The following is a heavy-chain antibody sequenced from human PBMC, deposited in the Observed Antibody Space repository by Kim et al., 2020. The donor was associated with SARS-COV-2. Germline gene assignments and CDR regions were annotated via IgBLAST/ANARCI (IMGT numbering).Heavy chain of an antibody. D-gene: IGHD6-25*01. CDR3: AREQYSGGFKWIDY. V-gene: IGHV3-21*06. Sequence: YADSVKGRFTMSRDNAKNSVYLQMNSLRDEDTAVYYCAREQYSGGFKWIDYWGQGTPVTVSS. J-gene: IGHJ4*02.